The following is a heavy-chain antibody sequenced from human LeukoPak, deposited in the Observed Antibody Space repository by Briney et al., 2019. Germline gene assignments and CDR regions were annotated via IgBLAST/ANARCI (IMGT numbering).Heavy chain of an antibody. CDR2: IRYDGSNK. CDR3: AREVQWELLPSDY. V-gene: IGHV3-30*02. Sequence: SCAASGFTFSSYGMHWVRQAPGKGLEWVAFIRYDGSNKYYADSVKGRFTISRDNAKNSLYLQMNSLRAEDTAVYYCAREVQWELLPSDYWGQGTLVTVSS. J-gene: IGHJ4*02. CDR1: GFTFSSYG. D-gene: IGHD1-26*01.